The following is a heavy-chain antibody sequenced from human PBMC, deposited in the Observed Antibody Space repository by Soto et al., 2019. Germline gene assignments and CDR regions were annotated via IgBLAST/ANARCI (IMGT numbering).Heavy chain of an antibody. CDR2: INGRGNYI. D-gene: IGHD6-6*01. Sequence: GGSLRLSCASSGFTFSTYTMNWVRQAPGKGLEWVSSINGRGNYIYYAESVKGRFTISTSTAYMELRSLRSDDTAVYYCARDREIGQLGSLDFWGQGALVTVSS. CDR1: GFTFSTYT. J-gene: IGHJ4*02. V-gene: IGHV3-21*04. CDR3: ARDREIGQLGSLDF.